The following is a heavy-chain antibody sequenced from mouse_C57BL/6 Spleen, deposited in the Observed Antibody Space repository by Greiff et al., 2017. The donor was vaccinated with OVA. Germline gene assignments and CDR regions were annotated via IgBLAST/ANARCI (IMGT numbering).Heavy chain of an antibody. J-gene: IGHJ3*01. CDR3: ARDWVYDGYYEAWFAY. Sequence: EVQLKESGPGLVKPSQSLSLTCSVTGYSITSGYYWNWIRQFPGNKLVWMGYISYDGSNNYNPSLKNRISIPRDTSKNQFFLKLNSVTTEDTATYYCARDWVYDGYYEAWFAYWGQGTLVTVSA. CDR1: GYSITSGYY. CDR2: ISYDGSN. V-gene: IGHV3-6*01. D-gene: IGHD2-3*01.